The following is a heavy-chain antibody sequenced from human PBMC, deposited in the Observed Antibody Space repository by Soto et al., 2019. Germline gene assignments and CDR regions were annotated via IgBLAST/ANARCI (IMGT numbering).Heavy chain of an antibody. J-gene: IGHJ2*01. CDR1: GFTFSTYA. CDR3: ARSPQPTRGIHWYFDL. Sequence: GGSLRLSCAASGFTFSTYAMTWVRQAPGKGLEWVSTIVGRGASTYYVDSVKGRFTISRDNSKNTLYVQMNSLRAEDTALYYCARSPQPTRGIHWYFDLWGRGILVTVSS. CDR2: IVGRGAST. V-gene: IGHV3-23*01. D-gene: IGHD1-26*01.